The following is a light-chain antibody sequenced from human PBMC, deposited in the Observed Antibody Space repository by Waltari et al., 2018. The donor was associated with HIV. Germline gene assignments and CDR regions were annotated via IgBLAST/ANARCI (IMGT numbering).Light chain of an antibody. CDR1: SSDVGSYNL. Sequence: QSMLTQPPSVSGAPGQRVTISCTGTSSDVGSYNLVSWYQQHPGKAPKVMIYEGSKRPSWVSNRFSGSKSGNTASLTISGLQAEDEADYYCCSYTGSSTRRPYVFGTGTKVTVL. J-gene: IGLJ1*01. CDR2: EGS. V-gene: IGLV2-23*01. CDR3: CSYTGSSTRRPYV.